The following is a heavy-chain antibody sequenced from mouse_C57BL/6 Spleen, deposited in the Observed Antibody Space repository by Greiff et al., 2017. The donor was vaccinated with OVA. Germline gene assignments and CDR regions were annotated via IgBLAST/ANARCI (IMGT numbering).Heavy chain of an antibody. V-gene: IGHV1-69*01. CDR2: IDPSDSYT. J-gene: IGHJ2*01. D-gene: IGHD1-1*01. CDR3: ARQVTTVVADYFDY. CDR1: GYTFTSYW. Sequence: QVHVKQPGAELVMPGASVKLSCKASGYTFTSYWMHWVKQRPGQGLEWIGEIDPSDSYTNYNQKFKGKSTLTVDKSSSTAYMQLSSLTSEDSAVYYCARQVTTVVADYFDYWGQGTTLTVSS.